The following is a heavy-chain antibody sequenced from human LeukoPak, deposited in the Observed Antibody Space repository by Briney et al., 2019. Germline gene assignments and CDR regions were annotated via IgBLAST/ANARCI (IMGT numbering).Heavy chain of an antibody. CDR3: ARSLAYCGGDCYPYDY. CDR1: GGSISSSSYY. D-gene: IGHD2-21*01. J-gene: IGHJ4*02. Sequence: PSETLSLTCTVSGGSISSSSYYWSWIRQPPGKGLEWIGEINHSGSTNYNPSLKSRVTISVDTSKNQFSLKLSSVTAADTAVYYCARSLAYCGGDCYPYDYWGQGTLVTVSS. V-gene: IGHV4-39*07. CDR2: INHSGST.